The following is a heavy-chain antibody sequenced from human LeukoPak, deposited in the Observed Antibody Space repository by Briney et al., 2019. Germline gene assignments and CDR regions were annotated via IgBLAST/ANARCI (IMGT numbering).Heavy chain of an antibody. J-gene: IGHJ1*01. CDR3: ATTVLDGSGWYGYFPH. D-gene: IGHD6-19*01. CDR1: GFTFSDYY. CDR2: ISGSSTYP. V-gene: IGHV3-11*06. Sequence: GGSLRLSCAASGFTFSDYYMSWIRQAPGKGPEWLSYISGSSTYPNYADSVKGRFTISRDSAKNSLYLQVNSLRAEDTAVYYCATTVLDGSGWYGYFPHWGQGTLVTVSS.